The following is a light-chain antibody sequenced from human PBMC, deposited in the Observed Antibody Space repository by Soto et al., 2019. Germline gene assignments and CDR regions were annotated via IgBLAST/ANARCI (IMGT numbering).Light chain of an antibody. CDR2: EVS. CDR3: SSYSSSSTL. J-gene: IGLJ2*01. V-gene: IGLV2-14*01. CDR1: SSDVGGYNS. Sequence: QSVLTQPASVSGSPGQSITISCTGTSSDVGGYNSVSWYQHHPDKAPRLMIYEVSRRPSTVSSRFSGSKSGNTASLTISGLQAEDEADYYCSSYSSSSTLFGGGTKLTVL.